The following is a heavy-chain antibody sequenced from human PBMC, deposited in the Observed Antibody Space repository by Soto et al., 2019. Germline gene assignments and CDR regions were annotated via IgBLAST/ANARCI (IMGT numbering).Heavy chain of an antibody. CDR1: GFTFSSYA. J-gene: IGHJ4*02. CDR3: ARDPYDSSKGYFDY. Sequence: GSLRLSCAASGFTFSSYAMHWVRQAPGKGLEWVAVISYDGSNKYYADSVKGRFTISRDNSKNTLYLQMNSLRAEDTAVYYCARDPYDSSKGYFDYWGQGTLVTVS. V-gene: IGHV3-30-3*01. CDR2: ISYDGSNK. D-gene: IGHD3-22*01.